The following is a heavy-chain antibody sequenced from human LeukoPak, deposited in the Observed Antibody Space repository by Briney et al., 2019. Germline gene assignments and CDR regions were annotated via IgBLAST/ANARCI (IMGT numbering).Heavy chain of an antibody. CDR2: INPNSGGT. D-gene: IGHD2-21*02. CDR1: GYTSTGYY. V-gene: IGHV1-2*02. J-gene: IGHJ4*02. CDR3: ARGAYCGGDCYTYFDY. Sequence: ASVKVSCKASGYTSTGYYMHWVRQAPGQGLEWMGCINPNSGGTRYAQTFQGRVTLTRDTSITTAYMELSSLRSEDTAVYYCARGAYCGGDCYTYFDYWGQGTLVTVSS.